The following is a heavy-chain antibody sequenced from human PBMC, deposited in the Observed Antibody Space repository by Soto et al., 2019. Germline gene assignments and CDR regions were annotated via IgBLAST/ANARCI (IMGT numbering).Heavy chain of an antibody. D-gene: IGHD4-17*01. V-gene: IGHV3-23*01. CDR2: ITGSGDKT. CDR1: GFTFSSYA. CDR3: AKDPTVVTPGY. Sequence: GGSLRLSCAASGFTFSSYAMSWVRQAPGKGLEWVSGITGSGDKTYYADSVKGRFTISRDNSEKTLYVQMNSLRAEDTAVYYCAKDPTVVTPGYWGLGTLVTVSS. J-gene: IGHJ4*02.